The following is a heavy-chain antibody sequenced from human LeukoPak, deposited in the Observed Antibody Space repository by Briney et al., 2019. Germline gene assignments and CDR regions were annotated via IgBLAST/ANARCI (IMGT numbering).Heavy chain of an antibody. Sequence: SETLSLTCTVSGGSISSYYWSWIRQPPGKGLEWVGYIYHSGSTNYNPSLRSRVTMSLDKSKNQFSLNLSSVTAADTAVYYCARYTSGYYTNYYFDSWGQGTLVTVSS. D-gene: IGHD3-3*01. CDR1: GGSISSYY. CDR2: IYHSGST. J-gene: IGHJ4*02. CDR3: ARYTSGYYTNYYFDS. V-gene: IGHV4-59*12.